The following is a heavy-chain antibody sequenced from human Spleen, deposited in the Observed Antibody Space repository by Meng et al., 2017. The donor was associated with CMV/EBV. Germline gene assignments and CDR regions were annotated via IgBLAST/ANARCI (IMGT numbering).Heavy chain of an antibody. CDR1: GFTFGDYA. D-gene: IGHD3-3*01. V-gene: IGHV3-49*04. Sequence: GESLKISCTASGFTFGDYAMSWVRQAPGKGLEWVGFIRSKAYGGTTEYAASVQGRFTISRDDSKSIAYLQMNSLKTEDTAVYYCVRDPQYHDFWSGYYGAGDYWGQGTLVTVSS. CDR3: VRDPQYHDFWSGYYGAGDY. J-gene: IGHJ4*02. CDR2: IRSKAYGGTT.